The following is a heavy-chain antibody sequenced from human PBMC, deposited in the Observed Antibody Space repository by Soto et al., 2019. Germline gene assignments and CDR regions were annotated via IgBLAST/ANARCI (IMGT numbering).Heavy chain of an antibody. J-gene: IGHJ4*01. CDR1: VFTFSGYW. CDR2: IKQDGSEK. Sequence: PVGSLRLSCASSVFTFSGYWMSCVRHAPGKWLEWVANIKQDGSEKYYMDSVKGRFTISRDNAKNSLYLQMNSLRAEDTAVFFCVRITYSYRWIYDYWGQGTPVTVSS. CDR3: VRITYSYRWIYDY. V-gene: IGHV3-7*01. D-gene: IGHD3-16*02.